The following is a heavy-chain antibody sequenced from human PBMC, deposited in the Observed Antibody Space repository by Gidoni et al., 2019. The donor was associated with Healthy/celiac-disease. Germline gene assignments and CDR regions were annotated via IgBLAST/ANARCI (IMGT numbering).Heavy chain of an antibody. CDR1: GFPFSSYG. J-gene: IGHJ4*02. Sequence: QVQLVESGGGVVQPGRSLRLHCAASGFPFSSYGMHWVRQAPGKGLEWVAVIWYDGSNKYYADSVKGRFTISRDNSKNTLYLQMNSLRAEDTAVYYCARDRYSVSGYWSSWGQGTLVTVSS. CDR2: IWYDGSNK. D-gene: IGHD3-22*01. CDR3: ARDRYSVSGYWSS. V-gene: IGHV3-33*08.